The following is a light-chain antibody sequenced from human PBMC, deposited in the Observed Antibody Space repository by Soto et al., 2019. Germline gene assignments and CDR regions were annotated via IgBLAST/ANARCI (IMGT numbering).Light chain of an antibody. V-gene: IGKV3-20*01. J-gene: IGKJ2*01. CDR1: QSVSSSY. CDR2: GAS. Sequence: EIVLTQSPGTLSLSPGERATLSCRASQSVSSSYLAWYQQKPGQAPRLLIYGASSRATGIPDRFSGSGSGTDFTLTISRLEPEDFAVYFCQLYGDSPFTFGLGTKLEIK. CDR3: QLYGDSPFT.